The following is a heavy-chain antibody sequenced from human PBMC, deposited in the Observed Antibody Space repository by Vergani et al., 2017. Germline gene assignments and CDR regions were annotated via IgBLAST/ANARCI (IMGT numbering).Heavy chain of an antibody. Sequence: VQLKESGPGLVKPSETLSLTCTVSSGSVSNYYWSWIRQPPGTGLEWIGYIYSSGSTKYNPSVKSRVTMSVDTSRNRFSLELTSVTAADTAVYYCARFPHDYWGQGTLVTVSS. CDR2: IYSSGST. CDR3: ARFPHDY. CDR1: SGSVSNYY. V-gene: IGHV4-59*02. J-gene: IGHJ4*02.